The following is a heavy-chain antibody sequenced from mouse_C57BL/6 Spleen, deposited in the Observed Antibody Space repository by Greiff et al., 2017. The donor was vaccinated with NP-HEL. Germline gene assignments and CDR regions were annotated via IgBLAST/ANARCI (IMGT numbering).Heavy chain of an antibody. V-gene: IGHV5-17*01. J-gene: IGHJ4*01. D-gene: IGHD2-4*01. CDR3: ASNYDYLYAMDY. Sequence: EVQRVESGGGLVKPGGSLKLSCAASGFTFSDYGMHWVRQAPEKGLEWVAYISSGSSTIYYADTVKGRFTISRDNAKNTLFLQMTSLRSEDTAMYYCASNYDYLYAMDYWGQGTSVTVSS. CDR1: GFTFSDYG. CDR2: ISSGSSTI.